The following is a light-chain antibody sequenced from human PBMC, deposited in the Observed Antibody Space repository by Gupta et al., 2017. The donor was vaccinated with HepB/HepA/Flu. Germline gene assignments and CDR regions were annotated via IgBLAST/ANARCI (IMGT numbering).Light chain of an antibody. CDR2: GTS. V-gene: IGKV3-20*01. CDR1: QSINSNS. CDR3: QQYGRLPIT. J-gene: IGKJ5*01. Sequence: EIVLTQSPGTLSLSPGERATLSCRASQSINSNSLAWCQQKPGQAPRLLIYGTSSRATGIPDRFSGGGSGTDFTLTISRLEPEDFAVYYCQQYGRLPITLGQGTRLEIK.